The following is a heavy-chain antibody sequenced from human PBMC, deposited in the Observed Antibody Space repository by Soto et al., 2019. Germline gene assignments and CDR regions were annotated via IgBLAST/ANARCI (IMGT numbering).Heavy chain of an antibody. CDR1: GGSINNDSYS. D-gene: IGHD1-26*01. J-gene: IGHJ3*02. Sequence: KPSETLSLTCAVSGGSINNDSYSWSWIRQPPGKGLEWIAYIYHSGSTYYNPSLKSRVTISVNRSKNQFSLKLTSVTAADTAVYYWASGMGHVFNDAFDIWGQGTMVTVSS. CDR2: IYHSGST. V-gene: IGHV4-30-2*01. CDR3: ASGMGHVFNDAFDI.